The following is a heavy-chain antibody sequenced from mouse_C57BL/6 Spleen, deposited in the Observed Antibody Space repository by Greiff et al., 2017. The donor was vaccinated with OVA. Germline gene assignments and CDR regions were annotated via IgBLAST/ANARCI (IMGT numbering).Heavy chain of an antibody. V-gene: IGHV1-22*01. D-gene: IGHD2-3*01. J-gene: IGHJ2*01. CDR1: GYTFTDYN. CDR3: ARGGWLLPFDY. Sequence: VQLQQSGPELVKPGASVKMSCKASGYTFTDYNMHWVKQSHGKSLEWIGYINPNNGGTSYNQKFKGKATLTVNKSSSTAYMELRSLTSEESAVYYCARGGWLLPFDYWGQGTTLTVSS. CDR2: INPNNGGT.